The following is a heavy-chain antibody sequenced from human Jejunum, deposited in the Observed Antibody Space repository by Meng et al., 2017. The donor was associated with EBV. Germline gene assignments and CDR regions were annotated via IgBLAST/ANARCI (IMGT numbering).Heavy chain of an antibody. CDR3: AKRMPGTGFDY. V-gene: IGHV4-28*01. D-gene: IGHD1-1*01. CDR2: IYYTGTT. Sequence: QVQLQESGPGLLKPSDTLFLTCEVSGYSMSNSNWWGWIRQPPGKGLEWIGYIYYTGTTYYNPSLKSRVTMSIDTSKNHFSLKLTSVTTMDTAVYYCAKRMPGTGFDYWGQGTLVTVSS. CDR1: GYSMSNSNW. J-gene: IGHJ4*02.